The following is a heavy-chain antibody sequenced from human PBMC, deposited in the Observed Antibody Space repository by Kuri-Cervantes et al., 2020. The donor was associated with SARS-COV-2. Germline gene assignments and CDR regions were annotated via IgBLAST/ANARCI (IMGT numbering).Heavy chain of an antibody. CDR1: GFTFSSYA. J-gene: IGHJ6*03. Sequence: GGSLRLFCAASGFTFSSYAMHWVRQAPGKGLEWVAVISYDGGNKSYTDSVKGRFTTSRDFSKNTLYLQMNSLRAEDAAVYYCAKAGENYYYYYMDVWGKGTTVTVSS. V-gene: IGHV3-30-3*01. D-gene: IGHD3-16*01. CDR3: AKAGENYYYYYMDV. CDR2: ISYDGGNK.